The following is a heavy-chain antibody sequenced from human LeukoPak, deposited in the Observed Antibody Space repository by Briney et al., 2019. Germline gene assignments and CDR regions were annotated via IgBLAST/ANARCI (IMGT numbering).Heavy chain of an antibody. V-gene: IGHV3-72*01. CDR3: ARDNSITDWYFDL. D-gene: IGHD2/OR15-2a*01. J-gene: IGHJ2*01. CDR1: GFTFSDHY. Sequence: GGSLRLSCAASGFTFSDHYMDWVRQAPGKGLEWVGRIRNKANSYTTKYAASVKGRFTISRDDSKNSLYLRMNSLKTEDTAVYYCARDNSITDWYFDLWGRGTLVTVSS. CDR2: IRNKANSYTT.